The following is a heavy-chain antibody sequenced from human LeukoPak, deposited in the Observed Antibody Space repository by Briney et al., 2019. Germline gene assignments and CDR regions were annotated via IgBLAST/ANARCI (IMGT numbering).Heavy chain of an antibody. V-gene: IGHV4-59*01. CDR1: GRSISSYY. D-gene: IGHD2-15*01. CDR2: IHARGST. Sequence: SETLSLTCTVSGRSISSYYWSWIRPPPGKGREWIGYIHARGSTNYNPTLKSEVTISVDTSKRQFSLKLSSVTAADTAVYYCARVGCSGGSCLWVASWFDSWGQGTLGTVSS. J-gene: IGHJ5*01. CDR3: ARVGCSGGSCLWVASWFDS.